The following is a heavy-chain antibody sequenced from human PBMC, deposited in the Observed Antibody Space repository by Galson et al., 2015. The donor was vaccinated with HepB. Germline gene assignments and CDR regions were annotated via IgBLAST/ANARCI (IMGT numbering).Heavy chain of an antibody. CDR2: ISAYNGNT. D-gene: IGHD2-21*02. CDR3: ARDIGGVTAIEGSFDY. CDR1: GYTFTSYG. J-gene: IGHJ4*02. Sequence: SVKVSCKASGYTFTSYGISWVRQAPGQGLEWMGWISAYNGNTNYAQKLQGRVTMTTDTSTSTAYMELRSLRSDDAAVYYCARDIGGVTAIEGSFDYWGQGTLVTVSS. V-gene: IGHV1-18*01.